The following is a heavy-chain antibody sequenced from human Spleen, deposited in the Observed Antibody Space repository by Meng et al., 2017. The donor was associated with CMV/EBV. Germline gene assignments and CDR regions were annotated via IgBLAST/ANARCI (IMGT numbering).Heavy chain of an antibody. J-gene: IGHJ3*01. D-gene: IGHD3-10*01. CDR1: GGTFSDFS. V-gene: IGHV1-46*01. Sequence: ASVKVSCKPSGGTFSDFSIHWVRQAPGQGREWMGLINPSGSSTTYAQKFQGRVSMTRDTSTSTVYMELSSLRSEDTAVYYCARDRALFSGLYGLGGYQPFDVWGQGTLVTVSS. CDR2: INPSGSST. CDR3: ARDRALFSGLYGLGGYQPFDV.